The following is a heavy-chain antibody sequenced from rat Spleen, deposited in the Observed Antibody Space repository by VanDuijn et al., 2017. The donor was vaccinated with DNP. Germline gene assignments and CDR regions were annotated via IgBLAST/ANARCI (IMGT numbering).Heavy chain of an antibody. V-gene: IGHV5-25*01. CDR1: GFIFSDYY. CDR2: ISTSGSRT. D-gene: IGHD1-6*01. Sequence: EVQLVESGGGLVQPGRSMKLSCAASGFIFSDYYMAWVCQAPKKGLEWVATISTSGSRTYYPDSVKGRFTISRDNAKSTLYLQMDSLRSEDTATYYCARHTTDITYYFNYWGQGVMVTVSS. J-gene: IGHJ2*01. CDR3: ARHTTDITYYFNY.